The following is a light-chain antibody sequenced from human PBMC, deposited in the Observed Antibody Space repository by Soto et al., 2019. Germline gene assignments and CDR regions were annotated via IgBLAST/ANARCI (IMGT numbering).Light chain of an antibody. CDR1: SSDVGGYNY. V-gene: IGLV2-14*01. CDR3: SSYTSSSTRV. Sequence: QSVLTQPASVSGSPGQSITISCTGTSSDVGGYNYVSWYQQHPGKAPKLMIYEVSNRPSGVSNRFSGSKSGNTASLTISGLHADDEADYYCSSYTSSSTRVFGGGTKITVL. J-gene: IGLJ3*02. CDR2: EVS.